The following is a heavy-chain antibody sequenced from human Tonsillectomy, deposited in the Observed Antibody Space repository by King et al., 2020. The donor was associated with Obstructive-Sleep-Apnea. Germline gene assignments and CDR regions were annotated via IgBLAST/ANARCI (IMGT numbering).Heavy chain of an antibody. Sequence: DVQLVESGGGLVKPGGSLRLSCAASGFTFSSYSMNWVRQAPGKGLEWVSSISSSSSYIYYADSVKGRFTISRDNAKNSLCLQMNSLRAEDTAVYYCARSKSDWLAYFDYWGQGTLVTVSS. V-gene: IGHV3-21*01. CDR2: ISSSSSYI. CDR3: ARSKSDWLAYFDY. D-gene: IGHD3-9*01. J-gene: IGHJ4*02. CDR1: GFTFSSYS.